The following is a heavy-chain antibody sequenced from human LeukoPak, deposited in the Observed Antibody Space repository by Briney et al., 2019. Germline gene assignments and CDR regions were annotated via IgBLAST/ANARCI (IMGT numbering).Heavy chain of an antibody. CDR2: ISSDGSKN. CDR3: VKGLVQTTMSYSVDY. D-gene: IGHD1-1*01. CDR1: GFTFTNA. V-gene: IGHV3-30*18. Sequence: GGSLRLSCAASGFTFTNAMHWVRQTPGKGLEWVALISSDGSKNIYADPVKGRFTVSRDNSKNTLYLQMYSLRAEDTAVYYCVKGLVQTTMSYSVDYWGQGALVTVSS. J-gene: IGHJ4*02.